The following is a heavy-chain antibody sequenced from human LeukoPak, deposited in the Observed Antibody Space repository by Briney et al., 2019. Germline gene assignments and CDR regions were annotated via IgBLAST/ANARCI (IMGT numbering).Heavy chain of an antibody. Sequence: GGSLRLSCAASGFTFHNYAIHWVRHAPGKGLEWVSLTSGDGITTYFADSEKGRFTISRDNSKSSLFLQMNSLRTEDTALYYCARDHVYGGADYWGQGTLVTVSS. CDR1: GFTFHNYA. CDR3: ARDHVYGGADY. CDR2: TSGDGITT. J-gene: IGHJ4*02. V-gene: IGHV3-43*02. D-gene: IGHD5/OR15-5a*01.